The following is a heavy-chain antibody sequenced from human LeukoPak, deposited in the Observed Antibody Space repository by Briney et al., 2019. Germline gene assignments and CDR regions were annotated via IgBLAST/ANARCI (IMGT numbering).Heavy chain of an antibody. Sequence: ASVKVSCKASGYTFTSYAMHWVRQAPGQRLEWMGWINAGNGNTKYSQKFQGRVTITRDTSASTAYMELSSLRSEDTAVYYCATVLRPGSTYSSSVGDYWGQGTLVTVSS. V-gene: IGHV1-3*01. CDR2: INAGNGNT. CDR3: ATVLRPGSTYSSSVGDY. D-gene: IGHD6-13*01. J-gene: IGHJ4*02. CDR1: GYTFTSYA.